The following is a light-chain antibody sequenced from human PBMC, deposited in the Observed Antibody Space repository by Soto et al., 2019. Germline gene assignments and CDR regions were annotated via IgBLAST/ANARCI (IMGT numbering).Light chain of an antibody. CDR3: AAWDDSLNVVV. V-gene: IGLV1-44*01. CDR2: SSD. J-gene: IGLJ2*01. Sequence: QAVVTQPPSASGTPGQRVTISCSGSSSNIGSNTVNWYQQLPGTAPKLLIYSSDQRPSGVPDRFSGSKSGTSASLAISGLLSEDEADYYCAAWDDSLNVVVFGGGTKLTVL. CDR1: SSNIGSNT.